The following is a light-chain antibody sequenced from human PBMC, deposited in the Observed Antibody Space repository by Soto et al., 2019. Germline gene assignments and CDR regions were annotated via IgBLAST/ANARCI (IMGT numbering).Light chain of an antibody. CDR1: QSIINNF. CDR2: GAS. J-gene: IGKJ1*01. CDR3: QQYVSSPWT. V-gene: IGKV3-20*01. Sequence: EIVLTQSPGTLSLSPGEGVTLSCRASQSIINNFLAWYQQKPGQAPRLLIYGASSRATGIPDRFGGSGSGTDFTLTISRLEPEDFAVYYCQQYVSSPWTFGQGTKVETK.